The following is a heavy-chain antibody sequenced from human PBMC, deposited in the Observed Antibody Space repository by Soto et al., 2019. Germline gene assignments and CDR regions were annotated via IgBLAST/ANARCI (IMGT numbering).Heavy chain of an antibody. CDR3: ARSKPGHSSSWYPHWFDP. D-gene: IGHD6-13*01. CDR1: GGTFSSYA. J-gene: IGHJ5*02. V-gene: IGHV1-69*01. CDR2: IIPIFGTA. Sequence: QVQLVQSGAEVKKPGSSVKVSCKASGGTFSSYAISWVRQAPGQGLEWMGGIIPIFGTANYAQKFQGRVTITADESTSTAYMGLSSLRSEDTAVYYCARSKPGHSSSWYPHWFDPWGQGTLVTVSS.